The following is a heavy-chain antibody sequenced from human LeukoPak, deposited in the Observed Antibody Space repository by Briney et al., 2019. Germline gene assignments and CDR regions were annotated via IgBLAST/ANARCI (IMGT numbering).Heavy chain of an antibody. CDR2: ISSDSRTM. D-gene: IGHD3-10*01. CDR1: GFTFSSYS. J-gene: IGHJ4*02. CDR3: ARYGSGTSYITNYFDY. Sequence: GGSLRLSCAASGFTFSSYSMNWVRQAPGKGLEWVSYISSDSRTMYYADSVKGRFTISRDNAKNSLYLQMKSLRDEDTAVYYCARYGSGTSYITNYFDYWGQGTLVTVSS. V-gene: IGHV3-48*02.